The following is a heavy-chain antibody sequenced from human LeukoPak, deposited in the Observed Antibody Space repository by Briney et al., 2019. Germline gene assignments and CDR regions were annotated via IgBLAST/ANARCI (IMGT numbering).Heavy chain of an antibody. D-gene: IGHD3-22*01. Sequence: GGSLRLSCAASGFTFSSYAMHWVRQAPGKGLEWVAVISYDGSNKYYADSVKGRFTISRDNSKNTLYLQMNSPIAEDTAVYYCAREGGNYYDGSGILDYWGQGTLVTVSS. CDR1: GFTFSSYA. CDR3: AREGGNYYDGSGILDY. J-gene: IGHJ4*02. V-gene: IGHV3-30-3*01. CDR2: ISYDGSNK.